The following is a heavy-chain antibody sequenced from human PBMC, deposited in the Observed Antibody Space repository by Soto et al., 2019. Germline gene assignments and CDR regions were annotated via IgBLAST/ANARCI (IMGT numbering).Heavy chain of an antibody. Sequence: QVPLVQSGAEVKKPGSSVKVSCKASGGTFSSYPISWVRQAPGQGLEWMGRIIPILGIANYAQKFQGRVTITADKSTSTAYMELSSLRSEDTAVYYCASLEGGAAFDIWGQGTMVTVSS. J-gene: IGHJ3*02. CDR1: GGTFSSYP. D-gene: IGHD1-1*01. CDR3: ASLEGGAAFDI. CDR2: IIPILGIA. V-gene: IGHV1-69*02.